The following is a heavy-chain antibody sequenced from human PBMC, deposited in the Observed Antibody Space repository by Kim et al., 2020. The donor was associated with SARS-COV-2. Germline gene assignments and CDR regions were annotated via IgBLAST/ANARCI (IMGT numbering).Heavy chain of an antibody. CDR2: IYTSGST. D-gene: IGHD3-10*01. J-gene: IGHJ2*01. Sequence: SETLSLTCTVSGGSISSGSYYWSWIRQPAGKGLGWIGRIYTSGSTNYNPSLKSRVTISVDTSKNQFSLKLSSVTAADTAVYYCARDISPSWFGEHYWYFDLWGRGTLVTVSS. CDR3: ARDISPSWFGEHYWYFDL. V-gene: IGHV4-61*02. CDR1: GGSISSGSYY.